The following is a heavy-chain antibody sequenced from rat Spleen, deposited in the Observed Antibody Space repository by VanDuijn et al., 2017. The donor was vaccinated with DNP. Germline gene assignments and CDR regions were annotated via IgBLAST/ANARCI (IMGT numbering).Heavy chain of an antibody. CDR3: ASGFGWFAY. CDR1: GFTFSNYD. D-gene: IGHD4-1*01. CDR2: ISPSGGTT. J-gene: IGHJ3*01. Sequence: EVQLVESGGGLVQPGRSLKLSCAASGFTFSNYDMAWVRQAPTKGLEWVASISPSGGTTFYPDSVKGRFTVSRDHATNTLYLRLNSLRSEDTATYYCASGFGWFAYWGQGTLVTVSS. V-gene: IGHV5S13*01.